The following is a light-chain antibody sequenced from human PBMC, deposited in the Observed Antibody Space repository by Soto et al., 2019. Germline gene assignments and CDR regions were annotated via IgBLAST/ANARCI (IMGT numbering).Light chain of an antibody. CDR2: AVS. CDR1: QCVSSN. CDR3: QQHNHWPS. Sequence: EIVMTQSPATLSVSQGERATLSCRASQCVSSNLAWFQQKPGQAPRLLLYAVSTRATGVPGRFSGSGSGTEFTLTISSLQCEDSAVYYCQQHNHWPSFGQGTKLEIK. J-gene: IGKJ2*01. V-gene: IGKV3-15*01.